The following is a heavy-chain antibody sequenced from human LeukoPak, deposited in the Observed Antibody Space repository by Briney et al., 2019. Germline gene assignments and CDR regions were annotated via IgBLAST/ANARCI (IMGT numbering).Heavy chain of an antibody. CDR2: IYYSGST. CDR3: ARLSTPGYYYYMDV. CDR1: GGSISSSSYY. D-gene: IGHD4-23*01. V-gene: IGHV4-39*01. Sequence: SETLSLTCTVSGGSISSSSYYWGWIRQPPGKGLEWIGSIYYSGSTYYNPSLKSRVTISVDTSKNQISLKLSSVTAADTAVYYCARLSTPGYYYYMDVWGKGTTVTVSS. J-gene: IGHJ6*03.